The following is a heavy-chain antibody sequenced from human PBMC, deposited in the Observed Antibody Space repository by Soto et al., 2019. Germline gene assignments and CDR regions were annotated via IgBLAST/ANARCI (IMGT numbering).Heavy chain of an antibody. J-gene: IGHJ4*02. CDR2: ISSSSSTI. D-gene: IGHD6-19*01. V-gene: IGHV3-48*02. CDR1: GFTFSSYS. Sequence: GGSLRLSCAASGFTFSSYSMNWVRQAPGKGLEWVSYISSSSSTIYYADSVKGRFTISRDNAKNSLYLQMNSLRDEDTAVYYCARPRIAVAGIYFDYWGQGTLVTVSS. CDR3: ARPRIAVAGIYFDY.